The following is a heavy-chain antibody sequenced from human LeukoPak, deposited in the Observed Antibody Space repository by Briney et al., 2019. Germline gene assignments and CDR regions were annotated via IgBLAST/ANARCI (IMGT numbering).Heavy chain of an antibody. D-gene: IGHD3-22*01. CDR1: GFTFSSYG. J-gene: IGHJ4*02. Sequence: GRSLRLSCAASGFTFSSYGMHWVRQAPGKGLEWVAVIWYDGSNKYYADSVKGRFTISRDNSKNTLYLQMNSLRAEDTAVYYCAKSDHDSSGYFDYWGQGTLVTVSS. CDR3: AKSDHDSSGYFDY. CDR2: IWYDGSNK. V-gene: IGHV3-33*06.